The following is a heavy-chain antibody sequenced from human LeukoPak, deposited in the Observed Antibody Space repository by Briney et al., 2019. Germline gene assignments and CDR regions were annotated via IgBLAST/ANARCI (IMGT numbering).Heavy chain of an antibody. J-gene: IGHJ4*02. CDR1: GFTFSGYA. Sequence: GGSLRRSCAASGFTFSGYAMNWVRQAPGKGLEWVSVIRSSGDSAYYADFVKGRFTISRDNSKNTLYLQMNSLRAEDTAVYYCAKGYYASGSSLSAFDSWGQGTLVTVSS. CDR3: AKGYYASGSSLSAFDS. CDR2: IRSSGDSA. D-gene: IGHD3-10*01. V-gene: IGHV3-23*01.